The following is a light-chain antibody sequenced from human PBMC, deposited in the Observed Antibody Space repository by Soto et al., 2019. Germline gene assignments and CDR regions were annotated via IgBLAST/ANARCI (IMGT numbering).Light chain of an antibody. Sequence: DIQMTQSPSSLSASVGDRFTITCRASQGIRYALGWYQQKPGTAPKRLIYGASILQNGVPSRFSGSGSGTKFTLTIASLQPDDFATYYCQQYETFSGTFGPGTKVDIK. CDR2: GAS. J-gene: IGKJ1*01. V-gene: IGKV1-17*01. CDR3: QQYETFSGT. CDR1: QGIRYA.